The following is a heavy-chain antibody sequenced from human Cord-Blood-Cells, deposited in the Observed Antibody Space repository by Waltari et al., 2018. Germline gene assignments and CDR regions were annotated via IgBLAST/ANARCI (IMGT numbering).Heavy chain of an antibody. CDR2: IYTSGGT. D-gene: IGHD6-6*01. J-gene: IGHJ3*02. Sequence: QVQLQESGPGLVKPSETLSLTCTVSGGPISSYYWSWIRQPAGKGLEWIGRIYTSGGTKYNPAPKSRVTMSVDTSKNQFSLKLSSVTAADTAVDYCARDLSFEYSSSSFAFDIWGQGTMVTVSS. CDR1: GGPISSYY. CDR3: ARDLSFEYSSSSFAFDI. V-gene: IGHV4-4*07.